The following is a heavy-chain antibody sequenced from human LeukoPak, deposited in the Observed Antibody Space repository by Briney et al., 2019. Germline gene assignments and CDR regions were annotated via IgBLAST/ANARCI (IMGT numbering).Heavy chain of an antibody. J-gene: IGHJ4*02. CDR1: GGSFSGYY. CDR2: INHSGST. Sequence: SETLSLTCAVYGGSFSGYYWSWIRQPPGKGLEWIGEINHSGSTNYNPSLKSRVTISVDTSKNQFSLKLSSVTAADTAVYYCARVMESSSTNLGGLDYWGQGTLVTVSS. V-gene: IGHV4-34*01. D-gene: IGHD2-2*01. CDR3: ARVMESSSTNLGGLDY.